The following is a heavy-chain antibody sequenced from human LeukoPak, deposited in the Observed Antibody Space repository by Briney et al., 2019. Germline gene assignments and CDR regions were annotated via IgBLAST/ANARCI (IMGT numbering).Heavy chain of an antibody. Sequence: PSETLSLTCTVSGGSISSSSYYWGWIRQPPGKGLEWIGEINHSGSTNYNPSLKSRVTISVDTSKNQFSLKLSSVTAADTAVYYCAIGGRGFDYWGQGTLVTVSS. CDR2: INHSGST. CDR1: GGSISSSSYY. D-gene: IGHD2-15*01. J-gene: IGHJ4*02. V-gene: IGHV4-39*07. CDR3: AIGGRGFDY.